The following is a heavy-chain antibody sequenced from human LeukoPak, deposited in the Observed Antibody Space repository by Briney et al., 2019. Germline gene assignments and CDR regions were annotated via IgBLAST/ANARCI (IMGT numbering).Heavy chain of an antibody. J-gene: IGHJ4*02. D-gene: IGHD6-13*01. V-gene: IGHV3-21*01. CDR1: GFTFSSYS. CDR3: AKAYSSSWYTAFDY. CDR2: ISSSSSYI. Sequence: GRSLRLSCAASGFTFSSYSMNWVRQAPGKGLEWVSSISSSSSYIYYADSVKGRFTISRDNAKNSLYLQMNSLRAEDTAVYYCAKAYSSSWYTAFDYWGQGTLVTVSS.